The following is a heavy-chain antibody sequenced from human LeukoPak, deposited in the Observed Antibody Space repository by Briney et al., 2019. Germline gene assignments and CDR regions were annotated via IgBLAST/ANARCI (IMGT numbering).Heavy chain of an antibody. CDR3: ARDLSSTPHWELDY. Sequence: VASVKVSCKASGYTFTDYYMHWARQAPGQGLEWMGRINPNSGDTNYAQHFQGRVTMTRDTSISTVYMELSSLSSDDTAVYYCARDLSSTPHWELDYWGQGTLVTVSS. J-gene: IGHJ4*02. D-gene: IGHD1-26*01. CDR1: GYTFTDYY. V-gene: IGHV1-2*06. CDR2: INPNSGDT.